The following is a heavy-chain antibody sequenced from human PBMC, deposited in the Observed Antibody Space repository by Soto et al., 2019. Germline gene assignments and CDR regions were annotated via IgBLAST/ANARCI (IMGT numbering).Heavy chain of an antibody. V-gene: IGHV1-18*01. CDR2: ISAHNGNT. D-gene: IGHD1-26*01. CDR3: ARCVGWEPLDY. Sequence: QVQLVPSGAEVKKPGASVKESCKASGYTFPSYGMSWVRQAPGQGLEWMGWISAHNGNTNYAQKLQGRVTMTTDTSTSTANMELRSLRSDDTAVDYCARCVGWEPLDYWGHGTLGTVSS. CDR1: GYTFPSYG. J-gene: IGHJ4*01.